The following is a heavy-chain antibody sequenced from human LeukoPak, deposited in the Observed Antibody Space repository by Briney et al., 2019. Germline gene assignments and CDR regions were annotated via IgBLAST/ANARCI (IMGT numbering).Heavy chain of an antibody. CDR2: IYPGDSDT. J-gene: IGHJ4*02. CDR1: GYSFTSYW. V-gene: IGHV5-51*01. Sequence: LGESLKISCKGSGYSFTSYWIGWVRQMPGKGLEWMGIIYPGDSDTRYSPSFQGQVTISADKSISTAYLQWSSLKASDTAMYYCARKDGSGTPDQYYFDYWGQGNLVTVSS. D-gene: IGHD3-10*01. CDR3: ARKDGSGTPDQYYFDY.